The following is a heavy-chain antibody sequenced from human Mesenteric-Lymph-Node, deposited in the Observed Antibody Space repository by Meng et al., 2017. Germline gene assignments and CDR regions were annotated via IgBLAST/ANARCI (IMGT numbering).Heavy chain of an antibody. D-gene: IGHD3-22*01. CDR3: ASSYYYDSSGYYVYYGMDV. V-gene: IGHV3-30*04. Sequence: GGSLRLSCAASGFTFSSYAMHWVRQAPGKGLEWVALISYDGTNIYYADSVKGRFTISRDNSKNTLYLQMNSLRAEDTAVYYCASSYYYDSSGYYVYYGMDVWGQGTTVTVSS. J-gene: IGHJ6*02. CDR2: ISYDGTNI. CDR1: GFTFSSYA.